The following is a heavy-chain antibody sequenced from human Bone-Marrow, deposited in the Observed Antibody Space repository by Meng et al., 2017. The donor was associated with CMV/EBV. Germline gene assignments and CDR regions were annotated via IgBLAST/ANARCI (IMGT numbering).Heavy chain of an antibody. CDR3: ARSRSYSSSWCDY. D-gene: IGHD6-13*01. CDR1: GFTSSSYW. V-gene: IGHV3-7*01. J-gene: IGHJ4*02. CDR2: IKQDGSKK. Sequence: GASLKISCAASGFTSSSYWMSWVRQAPGKGLEWVANIKQDGSKKYYVDFVKGRFTISRDNAKNSLYLQMNSLRAEDTAVYCCARSRSYSSSWCDYWGQGTLVTVSS.